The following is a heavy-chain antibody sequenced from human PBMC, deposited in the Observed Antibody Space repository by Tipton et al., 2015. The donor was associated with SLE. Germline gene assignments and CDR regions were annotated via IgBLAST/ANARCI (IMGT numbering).Heavy chain of an antibody. CDR2: IYTSGST. CDR1: GGSISSGSYH. Sequence: TLSLTCTVSGGSISSGSYHWSWIRQPAGKGLEWIGHIYTSGSTNYNPSLKSRVTISVDTSKNQFSLKLSSVTAADTAVYYCARVRVGATDDAFDIWGQGTMVTVSS. CDR3: ARVRVGATDDAFDI. J-gene: IGHJ3*02. D-gene: IGHD1-26*01. V-gene: IGHV4-61*09.